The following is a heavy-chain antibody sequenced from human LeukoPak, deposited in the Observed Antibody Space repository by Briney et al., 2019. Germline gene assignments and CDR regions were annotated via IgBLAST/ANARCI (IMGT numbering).Heavy chain of an antibody. CDR3: ASGLPKVITTYYYYMDV. J-gene: IGHJ6*03. CDR2: IIPIFGTA. D-gene: IGHD3-10*01. CDR1: GGTFSSYA. Sequence: SVKVSCKASGGTFSSYAISWVRQAPGQGLEWMGGIIPIFGTANYAQKFQGRVTITTDESTSTAYMELSSLRSEDTAVYYCASGLPKVITTYYYYMDVWGKGTTVTVSS. V-gene: IGHV1-69*05.